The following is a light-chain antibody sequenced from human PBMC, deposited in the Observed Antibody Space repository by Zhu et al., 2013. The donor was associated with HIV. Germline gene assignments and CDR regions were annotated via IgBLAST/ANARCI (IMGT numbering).Light chain of an antibody. CDR2: STN. CDR1: TGSVSTNYF. Sequence: QTVVTQEPSFSVSPGGTVTLTCGLSTGSVSTNYFPSWYQQTPGQAPRTLIYSTNTRSSGVPDRFSGSILGNKAALTITGAQADDESAYYCVLYMGKGPNWVFGGGTKLTVL. J-gene: IGLJ3*02. V-gene: IGLV8-61*01. CDR3: VLYMGKGPNWV.